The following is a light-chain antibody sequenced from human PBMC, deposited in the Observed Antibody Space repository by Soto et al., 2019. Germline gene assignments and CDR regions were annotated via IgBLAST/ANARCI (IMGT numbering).Light chain of an antibody. Sequence: EIVLTQSPATLSLSPGERATLSCRASQSVSYYLAWYQQKPGQAPRLLIYDASNRATGIPARFSGSGSGTDFTLTISSLEPEDFAVYYCQQRSNWPPGWTFGQGTKVDIK. CDR2: DAS. CDR1: QSVSYY. V-gene: IGKV3-11*01. CDR3: QQRSNWPPGWT. J-gene: IGKJ1*01.